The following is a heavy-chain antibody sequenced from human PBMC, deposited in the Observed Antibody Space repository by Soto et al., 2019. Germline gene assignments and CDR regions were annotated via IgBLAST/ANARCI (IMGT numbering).Heavy chain of an antibody. J-gene: IGHJ6*02. V-gene: IGHV4-34*01. Sequence: PAESLSLTCAVYGGSFSGYYRRWIRQPPGQGLEWIGEINHSGRANYNPSLKRRVTISVDTSKNQFSLKLSSVTAADTAVYYCARAGFPYDYYYYHRMDVWGQG. CDR3: ARAGFPYDYYYYHRMDV. CDR2: INHSGRA. D-gene: IGHD3-9*01. CDR1: GGSFSGYY.